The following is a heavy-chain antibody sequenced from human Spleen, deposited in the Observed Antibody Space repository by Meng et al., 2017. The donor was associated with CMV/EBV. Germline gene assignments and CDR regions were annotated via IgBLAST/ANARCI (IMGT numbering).Heavy chain of an antibody. CDR2: IWYDGSNK. Sequence: GESLKISCAASGFTFSSYWMSWVRQAPGKGLEWVAVIWYDGSNKYYADSVKGRFTISRDNSKNTLYLQMNSLRAEDTAVYYCAKSYCRGDCPAWFDPWGQGTLVTVSS. CDR3: AKSYCRGDCPAWFDP. CDR1: GFTFSSYW. V-gene: IGHV3-33*06. D-gene: IGHD2-21*01. J-gene: IGHJ5*02.